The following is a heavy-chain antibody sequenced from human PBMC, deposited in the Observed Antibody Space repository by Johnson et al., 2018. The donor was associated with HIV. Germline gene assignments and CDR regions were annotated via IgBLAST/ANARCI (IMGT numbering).Heavy chain of an antibody. CDR1: GFTFSSYA. CDR3: ARVITEGGTRWAFDI. V-gene: IGHV3-66*01. D-gene: IGHD6-13*01. CDR2: IYSGGST. J-gene: IGHJ3*02. Sequence: VQLVESGGGLVQPGGSLRLSCAASGFTFSSYAMSWVRQAPGKGLEWVSIIYSGGSTYYADSLQGRFTISRDNSKNTLYLQMNSLRAEDTGVYYCARVITEGGTRWAFDIWGQGTIVTVSS.